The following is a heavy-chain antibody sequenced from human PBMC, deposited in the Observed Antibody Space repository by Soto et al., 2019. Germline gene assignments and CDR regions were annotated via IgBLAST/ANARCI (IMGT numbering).Heavy chain of an antibody. CDR3: ATSYPLVAAFGSIDY. CDR1: GFTFSSYS. J-gene: IGHJ4*02. CDR2: ISSSSSYI. V-gene: IGHV3-21*01. Sequence: GGSLRLSCAASGFTFSSYSMNWVRQAPGKGLEWVSSISSSSSYIYYADSVKGRFTISRDNAKNSLYLQMNSLRAEDTAVYYCATSYPLVAAFGSIDYWGQGTLVTVSS. D-gene: IGHD3-16*01.